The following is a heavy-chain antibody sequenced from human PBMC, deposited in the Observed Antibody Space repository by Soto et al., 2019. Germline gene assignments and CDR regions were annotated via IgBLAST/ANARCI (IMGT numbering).Heavy chain of an antibody. CDR1: GFTFSSYA. D-gene: IGHD6-25*01. V-gene: IGHV3-23*01. J-gene: IGHJ4*02. CDR2: ISGSGGTT. Sequence: EVKLLESGGGLVQPGRSLRLSCAASGFTFSSYAMSWVRQAPGKGLEWVSAISGSGGTTYYAASVKGRFTISRDNSKNTLFLQMNSLRAEDTAVYYCAKFFVETGGSSGWPWTFHYWGQGTLVTVSS. CDR3: AKFFVETGGSSGWPWTFHY.